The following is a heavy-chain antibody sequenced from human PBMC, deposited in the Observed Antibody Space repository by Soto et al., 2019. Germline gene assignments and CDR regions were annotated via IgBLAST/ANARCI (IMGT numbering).Heavy chain of an antibody. V-gene: IGHV1-18*01. D-gene: IGHD3-9*01. J-gene: IGHJ4*02. CDR2: ISAYNGNT. CDR1: GYTFTSYG. Sequence: ASVKVSCKASGYTFTSYGISWVRKAPGQGLEWMGWISAYNGNTNYAQKLQGRVTMTTDTSTSTAYMELRSLRSDDTAVYYCAREGLRDYDILTGYPFDYWGQGTLVTVSS. CDR3: AREGLRDYDILTGYPFDY.